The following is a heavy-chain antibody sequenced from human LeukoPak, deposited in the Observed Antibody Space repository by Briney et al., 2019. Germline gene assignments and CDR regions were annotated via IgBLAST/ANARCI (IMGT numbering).Heavy chain of an antibody. CDR1: GFIFNSFG. CDR3: AKGGAGGSSYYFES. J-gene: IGHJ4*02. D-gene: IGHD2-15*01. Sequence: GGSLRLSCAASGFIFNSFGMYWVRQAPGKGLEWVAVISYDGSNTYYVASVKGRFTISRDNSKNTLYLQMNSLTTEDTAVYYCAKGGAGGSSYYFESWGQGTLVTVSS. CDR2: ISYDGSNT. V-gene: IGHV3-30*18.